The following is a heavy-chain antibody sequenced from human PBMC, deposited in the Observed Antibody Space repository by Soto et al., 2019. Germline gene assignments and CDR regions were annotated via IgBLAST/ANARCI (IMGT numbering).Heavy chain of an antibody. CDR1: GYTFTSYG. CDR3: ARDLNGDSNWFDP. V-gene: IGHV1-18*01. D-gene: IGHD4-17*01. Sequence: QVQLVQSGAEVKKPGASVKVSCKASGYTFTSYGISWVRQAPGQGLEWMGWISAYNGNTNHAQKLQGRVTMTTDTSTSTDYMELRSLRTDDTAVYYCARDLNGDSNWFDPWGQGTLVTVSS. J-gene: IGHJ5*02. CDR2: ISAYNGNT.